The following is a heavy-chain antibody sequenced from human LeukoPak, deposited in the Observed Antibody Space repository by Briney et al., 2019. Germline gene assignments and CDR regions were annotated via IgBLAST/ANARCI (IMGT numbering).Heavy chain of an antibody. CDR1: GDSVSSNSAT. J-gene: IGHJ4*02. D-gene: IGHD3-16*01. CDR3: ARDISSGLGDFDY. V-gene: IGHV6-1*01. CDR2: TYYRSKWYY. Sequence: SQTLSLTCAISGDSVSSNSATWNWIRQSPSRGLEWLGRTYYRSKWYYDYAVSVRSRVTINPDTSKDQFSLQLNSVTPEDTAVYYCARDISSGLGDFDYWGQGTLVTVSS.